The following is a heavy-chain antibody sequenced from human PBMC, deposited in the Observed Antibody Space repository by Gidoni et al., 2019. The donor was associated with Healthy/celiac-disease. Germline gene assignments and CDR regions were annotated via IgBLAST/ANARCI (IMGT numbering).Heavy chain of an antibody. CDR2: IYSGGST. CDR1: GFPVSSNY. V-gene: IGHV3-53*01. D-gene: IGHD6-6*01. CDR3: ARGWGAYSSSNYGMDV. J-gene: IGHJ6*02. Sequence: EVQLVESGGGLIQPGGSLSLSCAASGFPVSSNYMSWVRQAPGKGLEWVSVIYSGGSTYYADSVKGRFTISRDNSKNTLYLQMNSLRAEDTAVYYCARGWGAYSSSNYGMDVWGQGTTVTVSS.